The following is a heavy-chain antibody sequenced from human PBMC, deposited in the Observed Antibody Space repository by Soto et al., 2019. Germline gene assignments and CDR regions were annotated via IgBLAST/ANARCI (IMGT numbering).Heavy chain of an antibody. D-gene: IGHD3-16*01. Sequence: QVQLVQSGAEVKKPGASVKVSCKASGYSFTRYDINWVRQATGQGLEWMGWMNPNSGYTGYAQRFQGRVTMTRDTSISTAYMELSSLRSEDTAVYYCARTWGDLDYWGQGTLVTVSS. CDR2: MNPNSGYT. CDR1: GYSFTRYD. J-gene: IGHJ4*02. CDR3: ARTWGDLDY. V-gene: IGHV1-8*01.